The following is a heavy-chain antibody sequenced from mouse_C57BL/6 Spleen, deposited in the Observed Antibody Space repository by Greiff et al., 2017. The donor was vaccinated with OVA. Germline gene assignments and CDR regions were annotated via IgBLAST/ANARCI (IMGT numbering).Heavy chain of an antibody. J-gene: IGHJ2*01. V-gene: IGHV1-69*01. Sequence: VQLQQPGAELVMPGASVKLSCKASGYTFTSYWMHWVKQRPGQGLEWIGEIDPSDSYTNYNQKFKGKSTLTVDKSSSTAYMQLSSLTSEDSAVYYCARSYSNYDYWGQGTTLTVSS. D-gene: IGHD2-5*01. CDR2: IDPSDSYT. CDR3: ARSYSNYDY. CDR1: GYTFTSYW.